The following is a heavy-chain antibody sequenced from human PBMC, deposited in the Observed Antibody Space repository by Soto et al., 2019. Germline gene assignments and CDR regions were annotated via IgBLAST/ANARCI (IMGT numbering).Heavy chain of an antibody. CDR1: GGTLSDHG. V-gene: IGHV1-69*06. Sequence: QVQLEQSGAEVKKPGSSVKVSCKASGGTLSDHGVAWLRQAPGQGLEWMGGTIPVFNTAKYAQKFQGRVTVTADKFTKIAYMEMSILRSKETAFYFWARGVNGSGNYNTAPSAFDIWAKGQWSSSLQ. CDR2: TIPVFNTA. D-gene: IGHD3-10*01. CDR3: ARGVNGSGNYNTAPSAFDI. J-gene: IGHJ3*02.